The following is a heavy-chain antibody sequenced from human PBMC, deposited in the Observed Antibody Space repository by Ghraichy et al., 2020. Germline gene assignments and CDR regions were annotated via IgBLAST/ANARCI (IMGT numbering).Heavy chain of an antibody. D-gene: IGHD2-21*02. CDR3: ARGGPLSVSMGTDPQGRSTHDHC. V-gene: IGHV4-34*01. Sequence: SETLSLTCTVYDGSFSTYYWDWIRQSPGKGLERIGVVTHSGYTNYNPSLKRRSTISVNTSKNEFSLTLYSVTAADTAEYYCARGGPLSVSMGTDPQGRSTHDHCCGQEALVTVSS. CDR1: DGSFSTYY. CDR2: VTHSGYT. J-gene: IGHJ4*02.